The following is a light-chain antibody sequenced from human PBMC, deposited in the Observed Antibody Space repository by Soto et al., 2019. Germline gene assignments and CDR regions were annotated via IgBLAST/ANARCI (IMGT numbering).Light chain of an antibody. J-gene: IGKJ2*01. CDR1: QSVSSN. CDR2: GAS. V-gene: IGKV3-15*01. Sequence: EIVMTQSPATLSVSPGDRATLSCRASQSVSSNLAWYQQKPGQAPRLLIHGASTRATGIPARFSGSGSGTEFTLTISSLQSEDFATYYCQQTFSSPYTFAQGTKLEI. CDR3: QQTFSSPYT.